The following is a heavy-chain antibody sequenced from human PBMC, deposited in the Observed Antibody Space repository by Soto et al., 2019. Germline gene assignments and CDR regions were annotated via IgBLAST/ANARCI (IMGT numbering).Heavy chain of an antibody. CDR3: AKGREGPVVPAASFDY. D-gene: IGHD2-2*01. Sequence: GGSLRLSCAASGFTFSSYAMSWVRQAPGKGLEWVSAISGSGGSTYYADSVKGRFTISRDNSKNTLYLQMNSLRAEDTAVYYCAKGREGPVVPAASFDYWGQGTLVTVSS. CDR2: ISGSGGST. V-gene: IGHV3-23*01. J-gene: IGHJ4*02. CDR1: GFTFSSYA.